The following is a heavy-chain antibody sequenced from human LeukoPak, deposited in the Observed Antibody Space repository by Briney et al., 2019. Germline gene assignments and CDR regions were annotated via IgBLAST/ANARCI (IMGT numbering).Heavy chain of an antibody. V-gene: IGHV3-30-3*01. CDR3: ARSFIVVVPAAFDY. CDR1: GFTFRSYA. J-gene: IGHJ4*02. D-gene: IGHD2-2*01. Sequence: PGGSLRLSCAASGFTFRSYAMHWVRQAPGKGLEWVAVISYDGSNKYYADSVKGRFTISRDNSKNTLYLQMNSLRAEDTAVYYCARSFIVVVPAAFDYWGQGTLVTVSS. CDR2: ISYDGSNK.